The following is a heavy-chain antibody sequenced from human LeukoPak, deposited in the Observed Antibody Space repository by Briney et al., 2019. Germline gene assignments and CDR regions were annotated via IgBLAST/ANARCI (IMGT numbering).Heavy chain of an antibody. Sequence: GSPVKASCKASEYMVTSSGISWLRQAPGQELEGMGWISAYNGNTNYAQKLKGRVTMSTDPYTITAYMELRSLRSDDTAVYYYARDRGESFDYWVQGTLVTVSS. D-gene: IGHD3-16*01. J-gene: IGHJ4*02. CDR3: ARDRGESFDY. CDR1: EYMVTSSG. V-gene: IGHV1-18*01. CDR2: ISAYNGNT.